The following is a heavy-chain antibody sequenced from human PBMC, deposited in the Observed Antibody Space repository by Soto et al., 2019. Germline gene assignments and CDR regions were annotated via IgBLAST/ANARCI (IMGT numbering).Heavy chain of an antibody. J-gene: IGHJ6*02. CDR1: GGTFSSYA. CDR2: IIPIFGTA. Sequence: QVQLVQSGAEVKKPGSSVKVSCKASGGTFSSYAISWVRRAPGQGLEWMGGIIPIFGTANYAQKFQGRVRITADEYTSTADMELSGLRSEDTAVYYCARDRYDTNSWYYGMDVWGQGPTVTVSS. V-gene: IGHV1-69*12. CDR3: ARDRYDTNSWYYGMDV. D-gene: IGHD3-22*01.